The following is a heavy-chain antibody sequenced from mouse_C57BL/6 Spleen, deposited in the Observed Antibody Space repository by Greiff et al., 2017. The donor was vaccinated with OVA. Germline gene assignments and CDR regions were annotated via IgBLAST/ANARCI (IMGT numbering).Heavy chain of an antibody. J-gene: IGHJ1*03. V-gene: IGHV5-16*01. CDR1: GFTFSDYY. Sequence: VQLKESEGGLVQPGSSMKLSCTASGFTFSDYYMAWVRQVPEKGLEWVANINYDGSSTYYLDSLKSRFIISRDNAKNILYLQMSSLKSEDTATYYCARAYYSNPWYFDVWGTGTTVTVSS. D-gene: IGHD2-5*01. CDR2: INYDGSST. CDR3: ARAYYSNPWYFDV.